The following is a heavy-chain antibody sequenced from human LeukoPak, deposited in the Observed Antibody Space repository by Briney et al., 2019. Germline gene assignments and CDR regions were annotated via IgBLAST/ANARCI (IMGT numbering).Heavy chain of an antibody. CDR2: IGTAGDT. Sequence: GGSLRLSCAASGFTFSSYDMHWVRQATGKGLEWVSAIGTAGDTYYPGSVKGRFTISRENAKNSLYLQMNSLRAEDTAVYYCARVSYYDFWSGYYLFDYYYGMDVWGQGTTVTVSS. CDR1: GFTFSSYD. J-gene: IGHJ6*02. CDR3: ARVSYYDFWSGYYLFDYYYGMDV. D-gene: IGHD3-3*01. V-gene: IGHV3-13*01.